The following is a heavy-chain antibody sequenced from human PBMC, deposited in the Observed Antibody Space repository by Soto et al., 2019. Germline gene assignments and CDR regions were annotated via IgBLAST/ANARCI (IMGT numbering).Heavy chain of an antibody. CDR2: INHSGST. CDR1: GGSFSGYY. CDR3: ARGRRATRGNYGMDV. D-gene: IGHD2-2*01. Sequence: PSETLSLTCAVYGGSFSGYYWSWIRQPPGKGLEWIGEINHSGSTNYNPSLKSRVTISVDTSKNQFSLKLSSVTAADTAVYYCARGRRATRGNYGMDVWGQGTTVTV. J-gene: IGHJ6*02. V-gene: IGHV4-34*01.